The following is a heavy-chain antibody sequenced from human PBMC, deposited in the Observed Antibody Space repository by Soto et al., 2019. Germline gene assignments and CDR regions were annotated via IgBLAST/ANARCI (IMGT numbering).Heavy chain of an antibody. Sequence: QPWGSLRLSCAASGFTFSSYEINFFRHSPCKWLEWVSFITSSGRTMSYADSVKGRFTISRDNADNSLYLQMNSLRAEDTAVYYCVRQAFSYSYSHPYFFDFWGQGTLVTVSS. J-gene: IGHJ4*02. CDR3: VRQAFSYSYSHPYFFDF. D-gene: IGHD5-18*01. V-gene: IGHV3-48*03. CDR1: GFTFSSYE. CDR2: ITSSGRTM.